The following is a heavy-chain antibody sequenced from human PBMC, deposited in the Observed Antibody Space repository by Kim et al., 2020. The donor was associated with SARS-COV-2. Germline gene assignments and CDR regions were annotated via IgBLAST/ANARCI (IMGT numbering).Heavy chain of an antibody. J-gene: IGHJ4*02. CDR2: ISYDGSNK. Sequence: GGSLRLSCAASGFTFSSYAMHWVRQAPGKGLEWVAVISYDGSNKYYADSVKGRFTISRDNSKNTLYLQMNSLRAEDTAVYYCAREGVVGATGAFDYWGQGTLVTVSS. CDR1: GFTFSSYA. D-gene: IGHD1-26*01. CDR3: AREGVVGATGAFDY. V-gene: IGHV3-30*04.